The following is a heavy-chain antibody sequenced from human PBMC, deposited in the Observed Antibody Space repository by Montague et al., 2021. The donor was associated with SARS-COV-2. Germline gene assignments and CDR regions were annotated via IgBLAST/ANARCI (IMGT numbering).Heavy chain of an antibody. CDR1: GYTFSSYW. V-gene: IGHV3-74*01. J-gene: IGHJ6*03. D-gene: IGHD2-21*01. Sequence: ETLSLTCAASGYTFSSYWMHWVRQAPGKGLVWVSRINSDGSSTSYADSVKGRFTISRDNAKNTLYLQMNSLRAEDTAVYYCARVFPGYYYYMDVWGKGTTVTVSS. CDR3: ARVFPGYYYYMDV. CDR2: INSDGSST.